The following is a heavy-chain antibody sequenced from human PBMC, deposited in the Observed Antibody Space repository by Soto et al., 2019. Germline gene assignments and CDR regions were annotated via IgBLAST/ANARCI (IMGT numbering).Heavy chain of an antibody. J-gene: IGHJ6*02. CDR1: GFTFSSYA. V-gene: IGHV3-30-3*01. CDR3: ARVLAAAAHLSYYYGMDV. D-gene: IGHD6-13*01. Sequence: GGSLRLSCAASGFTFSSYAMHWVRQAPGKGLEWVAVISYDGSNKYYADSVKGRFTISRDNSKNTLYLQMNSLRAEDTAVYYCARVLAAAAHLSYYYGMDVWGQGPTVTVSS. CDR2: ISYDGSNK.